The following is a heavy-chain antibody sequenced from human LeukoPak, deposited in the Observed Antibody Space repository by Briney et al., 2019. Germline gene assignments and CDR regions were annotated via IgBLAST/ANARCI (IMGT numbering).Heavy chain of an antibody. CDR2: INWNGGST. V-gene: IGHV3-20*04. CDR3: ARVDYYDSSGYYYIRWFDP. D-gene: IGHD3-22*01. J-gene: IGHJ5*02. CDR1: GFTFDDYG. Sequence: GGSLRLSCAAAGFTFDDYGMSWVRQAPGKWLEWVSGINWNGGSTGYAESVKGRFTISRDNAKNSLYLQMNSLRAEDTALYYCARVDYYDSSGYYYIRWFDPWGQGTLVTVSS.